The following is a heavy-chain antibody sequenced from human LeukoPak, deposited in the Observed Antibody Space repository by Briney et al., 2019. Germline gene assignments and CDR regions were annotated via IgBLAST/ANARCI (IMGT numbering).Heavy chain of an antibody. Sequence: PSQTLSLTCAVYGGSFSGYYWSWIRQPPGKGLEWIGEINHSGSTNYNPSLKSRVTISVDTSKDQFSLKLSSVTAADTAVYYCARGYRITMIVVVIKNWCDPWGQGTVVSVSS. V-gene: IGHV4-34*01. D-gene: IGHD3-22*01. CDR3: ARGYRITMIVVVIKNWCDP. CDR2: INHSGST. CDR1: GGSFSGYY. J-gene: IGHJ5*02.